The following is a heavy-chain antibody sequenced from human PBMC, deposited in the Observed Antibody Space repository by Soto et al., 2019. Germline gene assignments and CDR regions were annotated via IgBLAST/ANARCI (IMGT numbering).Heavy chain of an antibody. J-gene: IGHJ4*02. CDR1: GYTFTSYG. CDR3: ARDSVEEYYDYIWGSYRLHDYFDY. Sequence: GASVKVSCKASGYTFTSYGISWVRQAPGQGLEWMGWISAYNGNTNYAQKLQGRVTMTTDTSTSTAYMELRSLRSDDTAVYYCARDSVEEYYDYIWGSYRLHDYFDYWGQGTLVTVSS. D-gene: IGHD3-16*02. CDR2: ISAYNGNT. V-gene: IGHV1-18*01.